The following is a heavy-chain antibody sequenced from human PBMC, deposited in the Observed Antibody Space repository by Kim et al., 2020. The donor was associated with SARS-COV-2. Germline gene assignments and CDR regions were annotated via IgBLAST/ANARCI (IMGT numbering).Heavy chain of an antibody. CDR1: GFTFSSYA. Sequence: GGSLRLSCAASGFTFSSYAMSWVRQAPGKGLEWVSAISGSGGSTYYAASVKGRFTIGRDNTKNTLYLQMNSLRAEHTAVYYCAKDHASGIVGTIDKWFEPGGQGPRVTV. V-gene: IGHV3-23*01. D-gene: IGHD5-12*01. J-gene: IGHJ5*02. CDR2: ISGSGGST. CDR3: AKDHASGIVGTIDKWFEP.